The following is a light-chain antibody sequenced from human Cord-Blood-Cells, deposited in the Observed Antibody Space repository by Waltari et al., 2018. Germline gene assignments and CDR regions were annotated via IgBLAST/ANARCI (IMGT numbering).Light chain of an antibody. V-gene: IGLV2-23*01. CDR1: SSDVGSYNL. Sequence: QSALTQPASVSGSPGQSITISCTGTSSDVGSYNLVSWYQQHPGKAPKRMIYEGSKRPSGVSKRFSGSKSGNTASLTISGLQAEDEADYYCCSYAPWVFGGGTKLTVL. CDR3: CSYAPWV. CDR2: EGS. J-gene: IGLJ3*02.